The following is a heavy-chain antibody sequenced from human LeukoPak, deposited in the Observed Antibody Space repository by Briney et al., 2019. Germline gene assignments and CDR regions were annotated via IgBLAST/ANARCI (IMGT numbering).Heavy chain of an antibody. CDR1: GGSISSGGYY. D-gene: IGHD6-19*01. CDR3: ARRAVAGSWFDP. CDR2: IYYSGST. J-gene: IGHJ5*02. Sequence: PSQTLSLTCTVSGGSISSGGYYWSWIRQHPGKGLEWIGYIYYSGSTNYNPSLKSRVTISVDTSKNQFSLKLSSVTAADTAVYYCARRAVAGSWFDPWGQGTLVTVSS. V-gene: IGHV4-61*08.